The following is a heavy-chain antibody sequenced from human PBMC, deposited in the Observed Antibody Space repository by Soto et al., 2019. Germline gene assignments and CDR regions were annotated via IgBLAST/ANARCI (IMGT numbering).Heavy chain of an antibody. V-gene: IGHV1-69*06. J-gene: IGHJ4*02. CDR1: VGTFNSYG. D-gene: IGHD3-10*01. CDR2: IIPLYGTV. Sequence: QAHLAQSGAEVKKPGSSVTVSCKASVGTFNSYGISWVRQAPGQGLDWMGVIIPLYGTVNYAQKFQGRVSITADKSTITAYMDLNSLRSDYTAVYYCARVRVIRGVIPSHFGLWGQGTQVTVSS. CDR3: ARVRVIRGVIPSHFGL.